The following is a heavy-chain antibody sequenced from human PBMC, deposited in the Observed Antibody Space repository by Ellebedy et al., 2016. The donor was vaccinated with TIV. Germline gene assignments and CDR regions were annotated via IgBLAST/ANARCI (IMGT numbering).Heavy chain of an antibody. CDR2: ISSSSIYT. V-gene: IGHV3-11*06. D-gene: IGHD5-18*01. CDR3: ARDQGGYSHGGSY. CDR1: GFTFSDYY. J-gene: IGHJ4*02. Sequence: GESLKISCAASGFTFSDYYMSWIRQAPGKGLEWISYISSSSIYTNYADSVKGRFTISRDNAKNSLYLQMNSLRAEDTAVYYCARDQGGYSHGGSYWGQGTLVTVSS.